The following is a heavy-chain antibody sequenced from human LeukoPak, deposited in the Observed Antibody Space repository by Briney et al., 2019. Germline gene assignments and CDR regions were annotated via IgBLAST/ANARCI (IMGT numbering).Heavy chain of an antibody. CDR2: MKYDGSEK. CDR1: GFTFSSYW. D-gene: IGHD3-9*01. Sequence: PGGSLRLSCAASGFTFSSYWMSWVRQAPGKGLEWVANMKYDGSEKYYVDSVKGRFTISRDNSKDTLYLQMNSLRAEDTAVYYCAKGLYDWLSDTDYWGQGTLVTVSS. CDR3: AKGLYDWLSDTDY. V-gene: IGHV3-7*03. J-gene: IGHJ4*02.